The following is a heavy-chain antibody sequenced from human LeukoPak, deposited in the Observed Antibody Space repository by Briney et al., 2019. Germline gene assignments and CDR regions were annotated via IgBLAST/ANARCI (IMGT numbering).Heavy chain of an antibody. CDR2: ISSSSNYI. J-gene: IGHJ4*02. V-gene: IGHV3-21*01. CDR3: ARGDRADWLRGLDY. D-gene: IGHD5-12*01. CDR1: GFTFSSSV. Sequence: GGSLRLSCAASGFTFSSSVMNRVRQAPGKGLEWVSSISSSSNYIYYADSVKGRFTVSRDNAKNSLYLQMNSLRAEDTAVYYCARGDRADWLRGLDYWGQGTLVTVSS.